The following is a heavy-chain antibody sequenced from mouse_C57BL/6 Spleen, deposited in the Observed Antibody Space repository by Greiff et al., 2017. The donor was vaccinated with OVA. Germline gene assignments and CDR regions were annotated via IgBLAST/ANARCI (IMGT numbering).Heavy chain of an antibody. J-gene: IGHJ1*03. D-gene: IGHD2-1*01. CDR3: TRSGGNYGWYFDV. CDR2: IDPETGGT. CDR1: GYTFTDYE. V-gene: IGHV1-15*01. Sequence: QVQLKQSGAELVRPGASVTLSCKASGYTFTDYEMHWVKQTPVHGLEWIGAIDPETGGTAYNQKFKGKAILTAANSSSPAYMELRSLTSDDSSVYYCTRSGGNYGWYFDVWGTGTTVTVSS.